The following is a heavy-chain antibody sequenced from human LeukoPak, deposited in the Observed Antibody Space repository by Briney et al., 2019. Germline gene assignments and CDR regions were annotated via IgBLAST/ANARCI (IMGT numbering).Heavy chain of an antibody. CDR2: IYHSGST. J-gene: IGHJ4*02. CDR1: GGSINIDNW. V-gene: IGHV4-4*02. CDR3: GRESGYSGYDLRGVVAY. D-gene: IGHD5-12*01. Sequence: SETLSLTCAVSGGSINIDNWWSWVRQPPGKGLEWIGEIYHSGSTYYNSSLKSRVTISIDTSKNQFSLKLSSVTAADTAVYYCGRESGYSGYDLRGVVAYWGQGTLVTVSS.